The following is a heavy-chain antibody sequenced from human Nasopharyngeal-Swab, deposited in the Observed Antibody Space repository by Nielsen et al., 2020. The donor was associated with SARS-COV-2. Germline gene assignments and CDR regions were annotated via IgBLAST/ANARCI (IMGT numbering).Heavy chain of an antibody. V-gene: IGHV1-46*01. CDR3: ARGAEFGYYGMDV. CDR1: GYTLTSYY. CDR2: INPSGGST. D-gene: IGHD3-16*01. J-gene: IGHJ6*02. Sequence: ASVKASCKASGYTLTSYYMHWVRQAPGQGLEWMGIINPSGGSTSYAQKFQGRVTMTRDTSTSTVYMELSSLRSEDTAVYYCARGAEFGYYGMDVWGQRTTVTVSS.